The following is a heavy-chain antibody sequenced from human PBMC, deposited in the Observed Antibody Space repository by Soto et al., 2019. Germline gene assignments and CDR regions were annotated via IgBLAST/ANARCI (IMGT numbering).Heavy chain of an antibody. V-gene: IGHV4-39*02. CDR2: FFVGGNT. Sequence: SETLSLTCTVSGGSIGSTTYYWGWMRQPPGKGLEWIASFFVGGNTYYNPSLKSRVTISVDTSKNQFSLKLSSVTAADTAVYYCAREWEVRGVSSLYYYYYGMDVWGQGTTVT. J-gene: IGHJ6*02. D-gene: IGHD3-10*01. CDR1: GGSIGSTTYY. CDR3: AREWEVRGVSSLYYYYYGMDV.